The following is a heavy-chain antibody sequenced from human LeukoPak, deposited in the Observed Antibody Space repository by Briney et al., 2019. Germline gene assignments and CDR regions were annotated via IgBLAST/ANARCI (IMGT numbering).Heavy chain of an antibody. CDR2: INHSGST. CDR3: ARGGSGWYAGYDWFDP. Sequence: PGGSLRLSCAASGFTFSNYAMSWIRQPPGKGLEWIGEINHSGSTNYNPSLKSRVTISVDTSKNQFSLKLSSVTAADTAVYYCARGGSGWYAGYDWFDPWGQGTLVTVSS. D-gene: IGHD6-19*01. CDR1: GFTFSNYA. J-gene: IGHJ5*02. V-gene: IGHV4-34*01.